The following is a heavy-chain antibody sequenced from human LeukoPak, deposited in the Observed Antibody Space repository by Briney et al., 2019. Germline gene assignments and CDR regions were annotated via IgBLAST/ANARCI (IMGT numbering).Heavy chain of an antibody. D-gene: IGHD1-26*01. V-gene: IGHV1-8*03. J-gene: IGHJ4*02. CDR1: GYTFTNYD. Sequence: ASVKVSCKASGYTFTNYDINWVRQATGQGLEWMGWMNPNSGNTGYGQKFQGRVTITRNTSISTAYMELSSLRSEDTAVYYCARYHRLGAGGFDYWGQGTLVTVSS. CDR2: MNPNSGNT. CDR3: ARYHRLGAGGFDY.